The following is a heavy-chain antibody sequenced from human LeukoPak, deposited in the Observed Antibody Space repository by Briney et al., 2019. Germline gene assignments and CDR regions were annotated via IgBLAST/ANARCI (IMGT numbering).Heavy chain of an antibody. V-gene: IGHV3-30*02. D-gene: IGHD3-9*01. CDR2: IRFDGTIK. J-gene: IGHJ4*02. Sequence: PGGSLRLSCAASGFTFSSYWMSWVRQAPGKGLEWVAFIRFDGTIKHYADSVKGRFTISRDNSKNTLYLQMNSLRAEDTAVYSCANGPHYQILTGYYKVRSHLDYWGQGTLVTVSS. CDR1: GFTFSSYW. CDR3: ANGPHYQILTGYYKVRSHLDY.